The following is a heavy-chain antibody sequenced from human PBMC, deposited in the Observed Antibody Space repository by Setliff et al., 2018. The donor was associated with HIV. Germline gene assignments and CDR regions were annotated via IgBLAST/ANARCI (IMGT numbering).Heavy chain of an antibody. CDR3: ARMLLRTNPVYGVVSNWFDP. V-gene: IGHV3-21*01. CDR1: GFTFSTYN. D-gene: IGHD3-3*01. Sequence: GGSLRLSCAASGFTFSTYNMNWVRQAPGKGLEWVSSISSRTSYIHYADSVKGRFTISRDNAKNSLYLQMNSLRAEDTAVYYCARMLLRTNPVYGVVSNWFDPWGPGTLVTVS. J-gene: IGHJ5*02. CDR2: ISSRTSYI.